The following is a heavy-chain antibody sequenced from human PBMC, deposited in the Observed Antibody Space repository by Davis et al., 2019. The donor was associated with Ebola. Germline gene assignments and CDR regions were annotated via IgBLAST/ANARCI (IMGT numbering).Heavy chain of an antibody. CDR3: ARAEVGHASPFDC. CDR2: MYYDGSA. Sequence: SETLSLTCTVSGASISTGGYYWGWIRQFSGKGLEWIGYMYYDGSAFHNPPLKSRATISLDKSNNQFSLKLRSVTAADTAVYYCARAEVGHASPFDCWGQGTLDTVSS. D-gene: IGHD3/OR15-3a*01. CDR1: GASISTGGYY. V-gene: IGHV4-31*03. J-gene: IGHJ4*02.